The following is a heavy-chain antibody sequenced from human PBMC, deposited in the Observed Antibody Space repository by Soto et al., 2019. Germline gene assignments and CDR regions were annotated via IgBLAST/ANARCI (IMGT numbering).Heavy chain of an antibody. J-gene: IGHJ4*02. CDR2: IYYSGST. Sequence: QVRLQESGPGLVKPSETLSLTCTVSGDSISNYYWTWIRQPPGKGLEWIGYIYYSGSTNYNSSLKVRVTMSVDTSKNQFSLNLSSVTAADTAVYYCARQLVIWGQGTLVTVSS. CDR1: GDSISNYY. V-gene: IGHV4-59*08. CDR3: ARQLVI.